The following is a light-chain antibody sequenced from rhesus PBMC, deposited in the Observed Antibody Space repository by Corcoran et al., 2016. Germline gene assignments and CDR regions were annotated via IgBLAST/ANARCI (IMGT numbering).Light chain of an antibody. V-gene: IGKV1-22*01. CDR2: KAS. CDR1: QSISSW. J-gene: IGKJ3*01. Sequence: DIQMTQSPSSLSASVGDTVTITCRASQSISSWLDWYQQKQGKAPKLLIYKASSLQSGVPSRFSGSGSGTDFPLTIISLQPEDFATYYCLQYSSSPPTFGPGTKLDIK. CDR3: LQYSSSPPT.